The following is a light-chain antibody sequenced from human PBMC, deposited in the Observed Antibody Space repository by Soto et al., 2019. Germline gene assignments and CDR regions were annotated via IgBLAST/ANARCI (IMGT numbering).Light chain of an antibody. J-gene: IGLJ2*01. CDR3: QTWGGTGNVV. CDR2: LNSDGSH. Sequence: QAVLTQSPSASASLGASVKVTCTLSSGHSTYAIAWHQQQPEKGPRYLMKLNSDGSHSKGDGIPDRFSGSSSGAERYLTISSLHSEDEADYYCQTWGGTGNVVFGGGTKLTVL. CDR1: SGHSTYA. V-gene: IGLV4-69*01.